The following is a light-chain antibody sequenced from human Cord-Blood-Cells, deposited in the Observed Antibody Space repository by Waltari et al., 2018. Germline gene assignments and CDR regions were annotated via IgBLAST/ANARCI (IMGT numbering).Light chain of an antibody. CDR1: RSDVGSYNL. CDR2: EGS. Sequence: QPALTQPASVSGSPGQSITISCTGTRSDVGSYNLVSWYQQHPGKAPKLMIYEGSKRPSVVSKRFSGSKSGNTASLTIAGLQAEDEADYYCCSYAGSSTYVFGTGTKVTVL. J-gene: IGLJ1*01. V-gene: IGLV2-23*01. CDR3: CSYAGSSTYV.